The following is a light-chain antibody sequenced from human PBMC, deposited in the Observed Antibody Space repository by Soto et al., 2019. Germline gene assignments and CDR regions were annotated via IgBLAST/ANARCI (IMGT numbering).Light chain of an antibody. V-gene: IGKV3-15*01. Sequence: EIVMTQSPATLSVSPGERATLSCRASQSVSSNLAWYQQKPGQAPRLLIYDASTRATGIPARFSGSGSGTEFTLTISSLQSEDVAVYYCQQYNNWPPYTFGQGTKLEIK. CDR2: DAS. J-gene: IGKJ2*01. CDR1: QSVSSN. CDR3: QQYNNWPPYT.